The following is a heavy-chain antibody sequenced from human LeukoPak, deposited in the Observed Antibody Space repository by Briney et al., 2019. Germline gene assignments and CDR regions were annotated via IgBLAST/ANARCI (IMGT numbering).Heavy chain of an antibody. D-gene: IGHD5-12*01. J-gene: IGHJ5*02. CDR2: IYYSGST. Sequence: PSETLSLTCAVYGGSFSGYYWSWIRQPPGKGLEWIGSIYYSGSTYYNPSLKSRVTISVDTSKNQFSLKLSSVTAADTAVYYCARDSSGYDLFSWFDPWGQGTLVTVSS. V-gene: IGHV4-34*01. CDR3: ARDSSGYDLFSWFDP. CDR1: GGSFSGYY.